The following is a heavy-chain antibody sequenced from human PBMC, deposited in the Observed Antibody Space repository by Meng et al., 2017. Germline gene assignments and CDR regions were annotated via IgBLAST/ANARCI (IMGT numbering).Heavy chain of an antibody. CDR2: IKSNPDGGTI. Sequence: GGSLRLSCAASGFYFPNAYMSWARQAPGKGLEWVGLIKSNPDGGTIDYAAAVKCRFTISRDDSKNMVYLQMNSLKSEDTAVYYCFGHIDYWGQGTLVTVSS. J-gene: IGHJ4*02. CDR3: FGHIDY. D-gene: IGHD3-16*01. V-gene: IGHV3-15*01. CDR1: GFYFPNAY.